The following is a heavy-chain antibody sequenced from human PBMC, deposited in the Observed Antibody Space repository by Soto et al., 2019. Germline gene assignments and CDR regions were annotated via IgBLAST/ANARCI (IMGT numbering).Heavy chain of an antibody. Sequence: KTSETLSLTCAVSGGSISSGGYSWSWIRQPPGKGLEWIGYIYHSGSTYYNPSLKSRVTISVDRSKNQFSLKLSSVTAADTAVYYCARGKYHGSGTHYNWFDPWGQGTLVTVSS. CDR2: IYHSGST. V-gene: IGHV4-30-2*01. D-gene: IGHD3-10*01. CDR3: ARGKYHGSGTHYNWFDP. J-gene: IGHJ5*02. CDR1: GGSISSGGYS.